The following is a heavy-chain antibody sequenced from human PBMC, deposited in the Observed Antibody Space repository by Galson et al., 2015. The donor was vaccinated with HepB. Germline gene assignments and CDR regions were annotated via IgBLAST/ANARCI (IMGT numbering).Heavy chain of an antibody. CDR2: IYYNGNT. Sequence: TLSLPCPVSGGSISRGGYYWTWIRQHPEKGLEWIGYIYYNGNTYYKPSLKSRVIMSIDTSKNQFSLKVSSATAADTAVYYCARAEDTAMGVLDYWGQGILVTVSS. CDR1: GGSISRGGYY. J-gene: IGHJ4*02. D-gene: IGHD5-18*01. CDR3: ARAEDTAMGVLDY. V-gene: IGHV4-31*03.